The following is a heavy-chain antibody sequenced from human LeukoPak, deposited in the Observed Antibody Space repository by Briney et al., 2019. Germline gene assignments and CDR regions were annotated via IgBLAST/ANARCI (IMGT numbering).Heavy chain of an antibody. CDR2: IYSGGST. D-gene: IGHD1-1*01. V-gene: IGHV3-53*01. CDR3: ARALTTWDTDAFDI. CDR1: GFTVSSNY. J-gene: IGHJ3*02. Sequence: GGSLRLSCAASGFTVSSNYMSWVRQAPGKGLEWVSVIYSGGSTYYADSVKGRFTISRDNAKNSLYLQMNSLRAEDTAVYYCARALTTWDTDAFDIWGQGTMVTVSS.